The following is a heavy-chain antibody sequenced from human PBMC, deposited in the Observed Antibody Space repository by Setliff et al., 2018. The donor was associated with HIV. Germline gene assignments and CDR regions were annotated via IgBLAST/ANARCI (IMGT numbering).Heavy chain of an antibody. CDR1: EYMILAYK. J-gene: IGHJ3*01. CDR3: ARPRVFDSFDV. CDR2: ISPNNGVA. Sequence: GASVKVSCKATEYMILAYKVNWVRQAPGQGLEWIGRISPNNGVAEYAPRFQGRVIMTLDTSISTAYLEIPRLTSDDAAVYYCARPRVFDSFDVWGQGTMVTVSS. V-gene: IGHV1-2*06.